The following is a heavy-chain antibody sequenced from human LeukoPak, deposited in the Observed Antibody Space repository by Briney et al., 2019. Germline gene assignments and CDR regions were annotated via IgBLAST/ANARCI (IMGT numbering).Heavy chain of an antibody. CDR2: IYYTGVT. CDR1: GGYIITSGHY. D-gene: IGHD4-23*01. V-gene: IGHV4-39*07. J-gene: IGHJ5*02. CDR3: ARERSSSGGHNWFDP. Sequence: SETLSLTCTVSGGYIITSGHYWGWIRQPPGKGLEWIGSIYYTGVTSTNPFFRSRMSISVDTSKNQFSLNLTSVTAADAAVYYCARERSSSGGHNWFDPWGQGALVTVSS.